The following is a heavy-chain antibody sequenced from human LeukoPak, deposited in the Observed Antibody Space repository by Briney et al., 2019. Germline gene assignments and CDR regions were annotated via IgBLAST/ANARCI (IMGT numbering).Heavy chain of an antibody. J-gene: IGHJ4*02. CDR2: IDASVGST. D-gene: IGHD4-11*01. V-gene: IGHV1-46*03. CDR1: GYTFTSYY. CDR3: ATLGKTTRRAEALVGY. Sequence: GASVKVSCEASGYTFTSYYMHWVRQAPGPGLEWMGIIDASVGSTRYAQKFQGRVTMTRDTSTSPVSMELSSLRSEDTAVYYCATLGKTTRRAEALVGYWGQGTLVTVSS.